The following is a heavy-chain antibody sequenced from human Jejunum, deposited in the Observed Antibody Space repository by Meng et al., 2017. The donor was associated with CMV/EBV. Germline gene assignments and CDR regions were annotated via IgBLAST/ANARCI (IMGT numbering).Heavy chain of an antibody. CDR3: AKDDHNYAYVLSD. Sequence: SSAASGFTCSSYAMDWVRQAPGKGLEWVSSFSRGGTTYYADSVKGRFTISRDNSKNTVYLQMNSLRVEDTAIYHCAKDDHNYAYVLSDWGQGALVTVSS. D-gene: IGHD3-16*01. J-gene: IGHJ4*02. CDR2: FSRGGTT. CDR1: GFTCSSYA. V-gene: IGHV3-23*01.